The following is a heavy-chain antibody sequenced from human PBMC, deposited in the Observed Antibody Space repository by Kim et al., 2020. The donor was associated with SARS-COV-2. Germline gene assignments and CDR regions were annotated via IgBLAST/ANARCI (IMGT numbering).Heavy chain of an antibody. CDR2: ISSSSSTI. CDR1: GFTFSSYS. D-gene: IGHD4-17*01. V-gene: IGHV3-48*02. Sequence: GGSLRLSCAASGFTFSSYSMNWVRQAPGKGLEWVSYISSSSSTIYYADSVKGRFTISRDNAKNSLYRQMNSLRDEDTAVYYCARDRNDYGAAFFDYWCQG. CDR3: ARDRNDYGAAFFDY. J-gene: IGHJ4*02.